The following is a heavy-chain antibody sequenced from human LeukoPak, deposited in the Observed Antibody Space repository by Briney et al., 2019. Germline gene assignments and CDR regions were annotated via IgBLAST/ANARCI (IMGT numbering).Heavy chain of an antibody. CDR2: IKSKTDGGTI. V-gene: IGHV3-15*01. J-gene: IGHJ4*02. D-gene: IGHD3-22*01. CDR3: TTDDYYDSSGYYDPGFDY. Sequence: PGGSLRLSCAASGFTFSNAWMSWVRQAPGKGLEWIGRIKSKTDGGTIDYAAPVKGRFTISRDDSKNTLYLQMNSLKTGDTAVYYCTTDDYYDSSGYYDPGFDYWGQGTLVTVSS. CDR1: GFTFSNAW.